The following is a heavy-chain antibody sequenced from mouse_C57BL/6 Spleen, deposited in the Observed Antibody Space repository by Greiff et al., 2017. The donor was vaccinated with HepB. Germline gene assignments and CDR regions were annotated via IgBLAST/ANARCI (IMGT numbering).Heavy chain of an antibody. Sequence: QVQLQQSGAELVRPGSSVKLSCKASGYTFTSYWMHWVKQRPIQGLEWIGNIDPSDSETHYNQKFKDKATLTVDKSSSTAYMQLSSLTSEDSAVYYCAGGLYYGSSYWYFDVWGTGTTVTVSS. V-gene: IGHV1-52*01. CDR3: AGGLYYGSSYWYFDV. CDR2: IDPSDSET. CDR1: GYTFTSYW. J-gene: IGHJ1*03. D-gene: IGHD1-1*01.